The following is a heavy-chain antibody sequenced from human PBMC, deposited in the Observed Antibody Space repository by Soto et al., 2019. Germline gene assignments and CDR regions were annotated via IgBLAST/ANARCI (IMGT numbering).Heavy chain of an antibody. CDR2: IYPSGSA. Sequence: SETLSLTCTVSGGSISYYYWSWIRQSAGKGLEWIGRIYPSGSANYNPSLKGRVTMSVDTSNNQFSLNLGSVIAADTAVYYCARDRTAAGPSNWFDPWGQGTLVTVSS. D-gene: IGHD6-13*01. J-gene: IGHJ5*02. CDR3: ARDRTAAGPSNWFDP. CDR1: GGSISYYY. V-gene: IGHV4-4*07.